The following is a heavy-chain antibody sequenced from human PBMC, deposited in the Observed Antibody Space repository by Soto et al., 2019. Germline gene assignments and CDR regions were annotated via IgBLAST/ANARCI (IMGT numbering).Heavy chain of an antibody. CDR1: GFTFSSYS. Sequence: PGGSLRLSCAASGFTFSSYSMNWVRQAPGKGLVWVSRISSSRSCIFYADSVKGRFTISRDNAKNTLYLQMNSLRAEDTAVYYCVRGEGGWETYWGQGTLVTVS. J-gene: IGHJ4*02. CDR2: ISSSRSCI. D-gene: IGHD6-19*01. CDR3: VRGEGGWETY. V-gene: IGHV3-21*01.